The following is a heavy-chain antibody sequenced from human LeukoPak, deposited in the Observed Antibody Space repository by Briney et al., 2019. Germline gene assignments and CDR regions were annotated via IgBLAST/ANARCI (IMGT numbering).Heavy chain of an antibody. Sequence: ASVKVSCKASGYTFTSYGISWVRQAPGQGLEWMGWTSAYNGNTNYAQKLQGRVTMTTDTSTSTAYMELRSLRSGDTAVYYCARGSRIAVAVTRFDYWGQGTLVTVSS. D-gene: IGHD6-19*01. V-gene: IGHV1-18*01. CDR3: ARGSRIAVAVTRFDY. CDR1: GYTFTSYG. J-gene: IGHJ4*02. CDR2: TSAYNGNT.